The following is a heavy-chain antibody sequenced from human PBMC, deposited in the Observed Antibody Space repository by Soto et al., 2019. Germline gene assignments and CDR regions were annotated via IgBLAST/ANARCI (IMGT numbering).Heavy chain of an antibody. D-gene: IGHD6-13*01. CDR1: GYTFTSYG. Sequence: ASVKVSCKASGYTFTSYGISWVRQAPGQGLEWMGWISAYNGNTNYAQKLQGRVTTTTDTSTSTAYMELRSLRSDDTAVYYCARVSTSGRQQLYLSYYYYYGMDVWGQGTTVTVSS. CDR2: ISAYNGNT. CDR3: ARVSTSGRQQLYLSYYYYYGMDV. V-gene: IGHV1-18*01. J-gene: IGHJ6*02.